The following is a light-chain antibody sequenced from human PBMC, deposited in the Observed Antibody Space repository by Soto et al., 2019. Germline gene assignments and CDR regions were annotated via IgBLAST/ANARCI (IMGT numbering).Light chain of an antibody. V-gene: IGKV3-15*01. CDR2: GTS. CDR1: LPIDST. J-gene: IGKJ4*01. CDR3: QQYNNWLGT. Sequence: VRTQSPATLSVSRGERVTLSCRANLPIDSTLAWYQQKPGQAPRLLIYGTSTRATGIPARFSGSGSGTEFTLTISSLQSEDFAVYYCQQYNNWLGTFGGGTKVEIK.